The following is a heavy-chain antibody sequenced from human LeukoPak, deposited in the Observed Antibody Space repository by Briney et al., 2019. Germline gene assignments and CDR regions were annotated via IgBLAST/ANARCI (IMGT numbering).Heavy chain of an antibody. Sequence: PGRSLRLSCVASGFTFSHYGMHWVRQAPGKGLEWVALISPDGNNKYYADSLKGRFTISRDNSKNTLYLQMNSLRLEDTALFYCAKDFGGVSNFWGQGTLVTVSS. CDR2: ISPDGNNK. CDR3: AKDFGGVSNF. V-gene: IGHV3-30*18. D-gene: IGHD3-16*01. CDR1: GFTFSHYG. J-gene: IGHJ4*02.